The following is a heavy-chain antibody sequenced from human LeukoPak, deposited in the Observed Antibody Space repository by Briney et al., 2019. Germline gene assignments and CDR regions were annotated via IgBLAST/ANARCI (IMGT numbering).Heavy chain of an antibody. CDR2: ISGSGSST. J-gene: IGHJ4*02. V-gene: IGHV3-23*01. CDR3: AKRYLGELNYFDY. D-gene: IGHD3-16*01. Sequence: PGGSLRLSCAASGFTFSSYAMSWVRQAPGKGLEWVSAISGSGSSTYYADSVKGRFTISRDNSKNTLYLQMNSLRAEDTAVYYCAKRYLGELNYFDYWGQGTLVTVSS. CDR1: GFTFSSYA.